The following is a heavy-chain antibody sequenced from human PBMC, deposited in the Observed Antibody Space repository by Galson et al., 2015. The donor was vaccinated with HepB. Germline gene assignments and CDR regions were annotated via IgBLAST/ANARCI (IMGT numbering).Heavy chain of an antibody. D-gene: IGHD3-3*01. CDR2: IYYSGST. Sequence: ETLSLTCPVSGGSISSSSYYWGWIRQPPGKGLEWIGSIYYSGSTYYNPSLKSRVTISVDTSKNQFSLKLSSVTAADTAVYYCASTVVEGFLEWYVGGLDIWGQGTMVTVSS. CDR1: GGSISSSSYY. J-gene: IGHJ3*02. V-gene: IGHV4-39*01. CDR3: ASTVVEGFLEWYVGGLDI.